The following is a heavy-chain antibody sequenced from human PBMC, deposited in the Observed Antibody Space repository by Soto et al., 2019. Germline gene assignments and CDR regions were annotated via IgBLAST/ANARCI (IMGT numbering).Heavy chain of an antibody. J-gene: IGHJ5*02. CDR2: MNPNNGNT. CDR3: VRVRSDSSWRQGGWFDP. V-gene: IGHV1-8*01. D-gene: IGHD6-13*01. Sequence: QVQLVQSGAEVKKPGASVKVSCKASGYTFTSYDINWVRQASGQGLEWMGWMNPNNGNTVYAEKFQGRVTMTRDTSMTTAYMDLSSLTSEDTATYYCVRVRSDSSWRQGGWFDPWGPGTLVNVSS. CDR1: GYTFTSYD.